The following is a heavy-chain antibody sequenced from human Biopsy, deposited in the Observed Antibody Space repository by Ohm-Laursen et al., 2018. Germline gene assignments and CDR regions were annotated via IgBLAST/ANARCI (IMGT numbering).Heavy chain of an antibody. CDR1: GYTFTGYH. V-gene: IGHV1-2*02. CDR3: TRGGYYYDSLAYYYWFDP. D-gene: IGHD3-22*01. J-gene: IGHJ5*02. Sequence: ASVTVSCKASGYTFTGYHVHWARQAPGQGLEWMGWINAKTGDTNYAQKFQGRVTMTRDTSISTACVDLSSLRSDDTAVYYCTRGGYYYDSLAYYYWFDPWGQGTLVTVSS. CDR2: INAKTGDT.